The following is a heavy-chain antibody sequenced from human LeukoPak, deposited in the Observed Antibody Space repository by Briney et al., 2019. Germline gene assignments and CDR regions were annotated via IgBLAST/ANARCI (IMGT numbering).Heavy chain of an antibody. CDR2: IYYSGAN. CDR3: VRVRGYWLVRGYLDY. J-gene: IGHJ4*02. V-gene: IGHV4-39*02. Sequence: PSETLSLTCTVSGGSMSSSSYYWGWIRQSPGKGLEWIGSIYYSGANHYNPSLKSRVTMSVDTSKNQFSVKLTSATATDTAVYYCVRVRGYWLVRGYLDYWGQGTQVTVSS. CDR1: GGSMSSSSYY. D-gene: IGHD6-19*01.